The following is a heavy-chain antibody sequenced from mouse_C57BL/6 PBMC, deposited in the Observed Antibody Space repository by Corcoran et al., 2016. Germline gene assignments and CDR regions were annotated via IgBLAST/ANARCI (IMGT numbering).Heavy chain of an antibody. CDR1: GYTFTDYN. J-gene: IGHJ3*01. CDR3: ARSGYYGYAWFAY. V-gene: IGHV1-18*01. D-gene: IGHD2-2*01. Sequence: EVPLQQSGPELMKPGASVKIPCKASGYTFTDYNMDWVKQSHGKSLEWIGDINPNNGGTIYNQKFKGKATLTVDKSSSTAYMELRSLTSEDTAVYYCARSGYYGYAWFAYWGQGTLVTVSA. CDR2: INPNNGGT.